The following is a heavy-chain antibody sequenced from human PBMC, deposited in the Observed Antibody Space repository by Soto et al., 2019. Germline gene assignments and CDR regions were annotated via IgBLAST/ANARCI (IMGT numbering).Heavy chain of an antibody. Sequence: GGSLRLSCLASGFIFRSYAMHWVRQAPGKGLEWVAVITYDGANGYYADSVRGRFAISRDNSESTLFLQMNSLRPEDTAVYYCARDFSGSYPNFDYWGQGTMVTVYS. CDR3: ARDFSGSYPNFDY. CDR2: ITYDGANG. V-gene: IGHV3-30*09. D-gene: IGHD1-26*01. CDR1: GFIFRSYA. J-gene: IGHJ4*02.